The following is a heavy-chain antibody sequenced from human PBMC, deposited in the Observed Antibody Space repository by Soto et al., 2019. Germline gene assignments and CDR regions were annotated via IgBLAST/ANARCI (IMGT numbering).Heavy chain of an antibody. CDR1: GGSISSYY. CDR3: ARRYGRAIDF. V-gene: IGHV4-59*08. J-gene: IGHJ4*02. Sequence: SETLSLTCTVSGGSISSYYWSWIRQPPGKGLEWIGYIYYSGSTNYNPSLKSRVTISVNTSKNQFSLKLSSVTAADMSVYYCARRYGRAIDFRGQGTLVTVSS. D-gene: IGHD3-16*01. CDR2: IYYSGST.